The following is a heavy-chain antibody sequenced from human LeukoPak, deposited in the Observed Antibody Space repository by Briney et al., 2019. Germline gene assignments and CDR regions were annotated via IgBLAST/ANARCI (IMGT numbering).Heavy chain of an antibody. Sequence: GASVTVSCKASGYTFISYGISWVRQAPGQGLEWMGWISACNGNANYARKLQGRVTMTTDTSTSTAYMELRSLRSDDTAVYYCARDSYGMDVWGQGTTVTVSS. CDR2: ISACNGNA. CDR1: GYTFISYG. V-gene: IGHV1-18*01. CDR3: ARDSYGMDV. J-gene: IGHJ6*02.